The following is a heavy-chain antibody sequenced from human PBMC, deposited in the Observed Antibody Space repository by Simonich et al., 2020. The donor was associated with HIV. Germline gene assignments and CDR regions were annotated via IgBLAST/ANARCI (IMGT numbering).Heavy chain of an antibody. V-gene: IGHV1-2*02. CDR3: AREGTQLEDAFDI. CDR1: GYTFTDYY. D-gene: IGHD1-1*01. Sequence: QVQLVQSGAEVKKPGASVKVSCKASGYTFTDYYIHWVRQAPGQGLEWMGWINPNSGATEYGQKFQGRVTRTRDTSISTAYMELSRARSEDTAVYYCAREGTQLEDAFDIWGQGTQVTVSS. CDR2: INPNSGAT. J-gene: IGHJ3*02.